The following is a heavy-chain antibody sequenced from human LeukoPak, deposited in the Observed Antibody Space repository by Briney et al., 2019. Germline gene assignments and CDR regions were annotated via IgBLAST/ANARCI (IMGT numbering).Heavy chain of an antibody. J-gene: IGHJ4*02. D-gene: IGHD2-15*01. CDR1: GDSVSSNSAA. CDR3: AREGYCSGGSCYRYFDY. V-gene: IGHV6-1*01. Sequence: SQTLSLTCAISGDSVSSNSAAWNWLRQSPSRGLEWLGRTYYRSKWYNDYAVAVESRITINPDTSKNHFSLQLNSVTPEDTAVYYCAREGYCSGGSCYRYFDYWGQGTLVTVSS. CDR2: TYYRSKWYN.